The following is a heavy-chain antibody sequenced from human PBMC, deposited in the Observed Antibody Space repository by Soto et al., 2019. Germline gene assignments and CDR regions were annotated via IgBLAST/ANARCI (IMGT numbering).Heavy chain of an antibody. CDR2: INPTGDYT. V-gene: IGHV1-46*04. J-gene: IGHJ4*02. CDR1: GYTFINYY. Sequence: QVQLVQSGTEVKRPGASVKVSCKASGYTFINYYIHWVRQAPGQGLEWLGIINPTGDYTSYAQKLKGRVTMTRDTSTSTVYMELSSLRSDDTAVYYCVRDWYSSSSWDRVDYWGQGTLVTVSS. CDR3: VRDWYSSSSWDRVDY. D-gene: IGHD1-26*01.